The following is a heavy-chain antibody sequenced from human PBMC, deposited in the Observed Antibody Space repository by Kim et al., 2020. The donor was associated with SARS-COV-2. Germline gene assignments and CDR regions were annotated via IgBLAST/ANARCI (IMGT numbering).Heavy chain of an antibody. D-gene: IGHD4-17*01. V-gene: IGHV4-59*08. CDR2: IYYEGST. J-gene: IGHJ3*02. CDR1: GGSVSPYY. Sequence: SETLSLTCTVSGGSVSPYYWSWIRQPPGKGLEWIAYIYYEGSTNYNPSLNGRVTILIDTSRYQFSMRLRSATATDSAAYYCARLAYGDSNESDAFDIWG. CDR3: ARLAYGDSNESDAFDI.